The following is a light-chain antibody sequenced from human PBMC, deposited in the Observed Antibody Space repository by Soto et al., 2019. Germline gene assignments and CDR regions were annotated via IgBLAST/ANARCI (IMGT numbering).Light chain of an antibody. J-gene: IGLJ1*01. CDR2: DVS. V-gene: IGLV2-14*01. CDR1: SSDVGGYNY. Sequence: QSVLTQPASVSGSPGQSITISCTGTSSDVGGYNYVSWYQQHPGKAPKFIIYDVSNRPSGVSNRFSGSKSGNTASLTISGLQADDDADYYCSSYTTSNTRQIVFGTGTKLTVL. CDR3: SSYTTSNTRQIV.